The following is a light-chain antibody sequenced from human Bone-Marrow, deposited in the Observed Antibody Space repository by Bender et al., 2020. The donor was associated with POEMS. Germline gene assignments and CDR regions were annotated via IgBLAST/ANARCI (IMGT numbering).Light chain of an antibody. CDR1: SNDVGGYDY. V-gene: IGLV2-14*03. J-gene: IGLJ1*01. CDR3: CSYEGYCTFV. CDR2: DVS. Sequence: QSALTQPASVSGSPGQSITISCTGTSNDVGGYDYVSWYQQHPGKAPKLIIYDVSDRPSAVSNRFSGSKSGNTASRPISGLQAEDEGDYYCCSYEGYCTFVIGPGNKVAVL.